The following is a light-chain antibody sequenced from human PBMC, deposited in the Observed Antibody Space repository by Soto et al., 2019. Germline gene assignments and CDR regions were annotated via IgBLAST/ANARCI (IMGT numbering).Light chain of an antibody. CDR2: DAS. Sequence: DNQMTQSPSSLSASVGDRVTITCQASQDISNYLNWYQQKSGKASKLLIYDASNLETGVPSRFSGSGSETDFTFTISSLQPEDIATYYCQQYYRGITFGPGTKVDIK. CDR3: QQYYRGIT. J-gene: IGKJ3*01. CDR1: QDISNY. V-gene: IGKV1-33*01.